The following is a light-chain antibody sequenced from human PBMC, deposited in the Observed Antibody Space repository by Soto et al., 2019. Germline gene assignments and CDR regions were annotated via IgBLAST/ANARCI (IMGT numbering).Light chain of an antibody. Sequence: QSALTQPRSVSGSPGQSVTISCTGTSSDVGAYNCVSWYQQHPGKAPKLMIYDVSKRPSGVPDRFSGSKSGNTASLIISGLQAEDEAEYYCCSYAGSNTHVVFGGGTKVTVL. CDR2: DVS. V-gene: IGLV2-11*01. CDR1: SSDVGAYNC. J-gene: IGLJ2*01. CDR3: CSYAGSNTHVV.